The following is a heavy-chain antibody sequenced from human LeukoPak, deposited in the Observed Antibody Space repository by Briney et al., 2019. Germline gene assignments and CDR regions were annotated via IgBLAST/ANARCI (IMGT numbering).Heavy chain of an antibody. CDR3: ARGISTGYSFGY. J-gene: IGHJ4*02. Sequence: PGGSLRLSCAASGFTFSSYEMNWVRQAPGKGLEWVSYISGSSDIKYYAESVKGRFTISRDNAKNSLFLQMNSLRAEDTAVYYCARGISTGYSFGYWGLGTLVTVSS. CDR1: GFTFSSYE. CDR2: ISGSSDIK. V-gene: IGHV3-48*03. D-gene: IGHD3-22*01.